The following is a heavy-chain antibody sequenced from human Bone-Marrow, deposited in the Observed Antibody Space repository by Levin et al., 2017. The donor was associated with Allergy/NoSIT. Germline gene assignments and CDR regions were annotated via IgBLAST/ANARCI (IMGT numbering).Heavy chain of an antibody. V-gene: IGHV4-30-4*01. D-gene: IGHD6-19*01. J-gene: IGHJ6*02. CDR3: ARDGVAVADLSLRYYYYYGMDV. CDR1: GGSISSGDYY. Sequence: SQTLSLTCTVSGGSISSGDYYWSWIRQPPGKGLEWIGYIYYSGSTYYNPSLKSRVTISVDTSKNQFSLKLSSVTAADTAVYYCARDGVAVADLSLRYYYYYGMDVWGQGTTVTVSS. CDR2: IYYSGST.